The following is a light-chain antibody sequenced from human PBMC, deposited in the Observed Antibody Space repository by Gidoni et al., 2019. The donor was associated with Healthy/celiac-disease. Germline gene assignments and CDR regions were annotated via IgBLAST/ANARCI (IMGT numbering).Light chain of an antibody. Sequence: DIQMTPSPSSLSASLGDRVTITCRASQRISSYLNWYQQKPGKAPKLLIYAASSLQSGVPSRFSGSGAGTDFTLTISSLQPEDFATYYCQQSYSTPQTFGQGTKLEIK. V-gene: IGKV1-39*01. CDR2: AAS. CDR1: QRISSY. CDR3: QQSYSTPQT. J-gene: IGKJ2*01.